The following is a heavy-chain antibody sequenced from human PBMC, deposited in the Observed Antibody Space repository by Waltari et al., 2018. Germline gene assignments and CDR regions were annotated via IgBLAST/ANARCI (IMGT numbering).Heavy chain of an antibody. D-gene: IGHD6-13*01. V-gene: IGHV1-69-2*01. CDR1: GYTFTDYY. Sequence: VQLVQSGAEVKKPGATVKISCKASGYTFTDYYMHWVQQAPGKGLEWMGRVDPEDGETIYAEKFQGRVTITADTSTDTAYMELSSLRSEDTAVYYCAARIHSSSSDAFDIWGQGTMVTVSS. J-gene: IGHJ3*02. CDR2: VDPEDGET. CDR3: AARIHSSSSDAFDI.